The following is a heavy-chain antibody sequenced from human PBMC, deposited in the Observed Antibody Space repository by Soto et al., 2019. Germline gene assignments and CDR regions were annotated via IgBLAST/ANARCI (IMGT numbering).Heavy chain of an antibody. D-gene: IGHD6-13*01. Sequence: QVQLVQSGAEVKKPGASVKVSCKASGYTFTSYGISWVRQAPGQGLEWMGWISAYNGNTNYAQKLQGRVTMTTDTSTSTAYMGLRILRYDDTAVYYCARWGAYRIAAAGKEDYWGQGTLVTVSS. CDR3: ARWGAYRIAAAGKEDY. CDR2: ISAYNGNT. CDR1: GYTFTSYG. J-gene: IGHJ4*02. V-gene: IGHV1-18*01.